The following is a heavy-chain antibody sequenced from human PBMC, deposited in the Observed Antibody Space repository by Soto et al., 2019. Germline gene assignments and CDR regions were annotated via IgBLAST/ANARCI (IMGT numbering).Heavy chain of an antibody. CDR2: ISSYNGNT. Sequence: GASVKVSCKASGCTFTSYGISWVRQAPGQGLEWMGWISSYNGNTNYAQKVQGRVTMTTDKSTSTTYMELRSLRSDDTAVYYCARGPRYCSSTSCFSGVTWFDPWGQGTLVTVSS. J-gene: IGHJ5*02. CDR3: ARGPRYCSSTSCFSGVTWFDP. V-gene: IGHV1-18*04. D-gene: IGHD2-2*01. CDR1: GCTFTSYG.